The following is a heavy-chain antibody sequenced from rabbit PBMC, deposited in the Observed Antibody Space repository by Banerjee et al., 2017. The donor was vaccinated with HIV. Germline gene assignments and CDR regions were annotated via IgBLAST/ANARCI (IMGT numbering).Heavy chain of an antibody. CDR3: ATTVSGYYTTFTL. CDR1: GLDFSSGYY. V-gene: IGHV1S40*01. J-gene: IGHJ4*01. CDR2: IDTGSGSA. Sequence: QSLEEYGGDLVQPEGSLTLTCKASGLDFSSGYYMYWVRQAPGKGLEWIACIDTGSGSAWYASWVNGRFTISKPSSTTVTLQMTSLTAADTATYFCATTVSGYYTTFTLWGQGTLVTVS. D-gene: IGHD1-1*01.